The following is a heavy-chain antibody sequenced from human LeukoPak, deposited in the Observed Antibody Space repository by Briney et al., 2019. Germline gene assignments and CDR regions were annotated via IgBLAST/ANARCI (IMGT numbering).Heavy chain of an antibody. CDR1: GGSFSGYY. CDR3: ARKLGAAGFFYDYYMDV. D-gene: IGHD6-13*01. Sequence: SETLSLTCAVYGGSFSGYYWSWIRQPPGKGLEWIGEINHSGSTNYNPSLKSRVTISVDTSKNQFSLKLSSVTAADTAVYYCARKLGAAGFFYDYYMDVWGKGTTVTVSS. CDR2: INHSGST. J-gene: IGHJ6*03. V-gene: IGHV4-34*01.